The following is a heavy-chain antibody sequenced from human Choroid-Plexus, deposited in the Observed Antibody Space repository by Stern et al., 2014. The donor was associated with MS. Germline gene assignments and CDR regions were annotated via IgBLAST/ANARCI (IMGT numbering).Heavy chain of an antibody. CDR2: INPNTGGT. Sequence: QMQLVQSGAEVKKPGASVKVSCKTSGYIFTGYYIHWVRQAPGQGLEWMALINPNTGGTKYAQKFQGRGTMSRDTSISTAYVELSSLTSDDTAVYYCARDQRGITIFGVVTDYYYLGMDVWGQGTTVTVSS. D-gene: IGHD3-3*01. V-gene: IGHV1-2*02. CDR3: ARDQRGITIFGVVTDYYYLGMDV. J-gene: IGHJ6*02. CDR1: GYIFTGYY.